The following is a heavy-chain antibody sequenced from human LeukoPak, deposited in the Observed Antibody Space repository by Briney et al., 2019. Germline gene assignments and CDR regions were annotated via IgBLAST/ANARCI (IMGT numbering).Heavy chain of an antibody. CDR3: AKAVADSSGHYWVYFDY. V-gene: IGHV3-21*01. Sequence: GGSLRLSCAASGFTFRSYSMHWVRQAPGKGLEWVSFISSSSSHIYYADSVKGRFTISRDNAKNSLYLQMDSLRAEDTAVYYCAKAVADSSGHYWVYFDYWGQGILVTVSS. CDR1: GFTFRSYS. CDR2: ISSSSSHI. J-gene: IGHJ4*02. D-gene: IGHD6-19*01.